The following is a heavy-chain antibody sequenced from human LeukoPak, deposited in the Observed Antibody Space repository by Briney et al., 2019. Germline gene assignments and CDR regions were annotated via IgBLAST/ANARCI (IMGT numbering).Heavy chain of an antibody. CDR2: INHSGST. CDR1: GGSFSGYY. CDR3: ASGLGDSSGYYFGY. V-gene: IGHV4-34*01. Sequence: SETLSLTCAVYGGSFSGYYWSWIRQPPGKGLEWIGEINHSGSTNYNPSLKSRVTISVDTSKNQFSLKLSSVTAADTAVCYCASGLGDSSGYYFGYWGQGTLVTVSS. J-gene: IGHJ4*02. D-gene: IGHD3-22*01.